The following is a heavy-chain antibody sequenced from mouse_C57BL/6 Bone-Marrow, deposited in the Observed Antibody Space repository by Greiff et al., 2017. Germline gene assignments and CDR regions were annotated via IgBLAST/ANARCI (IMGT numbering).Heavy chain of an antibody. CDR2: IYPGSGNT. V-gene: IGHV1-66*01. CDR3: ARPYYGSPFAY. Sequence: QVQLQQSGPELVKPGASVKISCKASGYSFTSYYIHWVKQRPGQGLEWIGWIYPGSGNTKYNEKFKGKATLTAATSSSTAYMQLSSLASEDSAVYYCARPYYGSPFAYWGQGTLVTVSA. J-gene: IGHJ3*01. D-gene: IGHD1-1*01. CDR1: GYSFTSYY.